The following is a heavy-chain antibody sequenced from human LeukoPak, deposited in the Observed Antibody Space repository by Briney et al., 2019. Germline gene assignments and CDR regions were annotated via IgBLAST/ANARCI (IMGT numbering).Heavy chain of an antibody. CDR3: ARRMRGGDCYDY. J-gene: IGHJ4*02. CDR1: GFTFSSYA. Sequence: PGGSLRLSCAASGFTFSSYAMHWVRQAPGKGLEYVSAISSNGGSTYYANSVKGRSTISRDNSKNTLYLQMGSLRAEDMAVYYCARRMRGGDCYDYWGQGTLVTVSS. V-gene: IGHV3-64*01. CDR2: ISSNGGST. D-gene: IGHD2-21*01.